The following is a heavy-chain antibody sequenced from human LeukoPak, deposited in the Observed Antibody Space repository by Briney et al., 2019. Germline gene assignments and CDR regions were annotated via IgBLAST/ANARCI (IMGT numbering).Heavy chain of an antibody. CDR3: TRSVVTTADFDY. Sequence: GGSLRLSCAASGFTFSSYGMHWVRQAPGKGLEWVAVIWYDGSNKYYADSVKGRFTISRDNSKSTLYLHLNIPRPEDTAVYYCTRSVVTTADFDYWGQGTLVTVSS. CDR1: GFTFSSYG. V-gene: IGHV3-33*01. CDR2: IWYDGSNK. D-gene: IGHD2-21*02. J-gene: IGHJ4*02.